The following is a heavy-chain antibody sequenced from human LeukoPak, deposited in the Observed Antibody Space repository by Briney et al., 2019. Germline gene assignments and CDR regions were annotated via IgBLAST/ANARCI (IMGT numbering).Heavy chain of an antibody. Sequence: PGGSLRLSCAASGFTFSSYTMNWVRQVPGKGLEWVSDISSSSSTIKYADSVKGRFTISRDNAKNSLYLQMNSLRAEDTAVYYCARDKLGSTDAFDIWGQGTMVTVSS. D-gene: IGHD7-27*01. CDR3: ARDKLGSTDAFDI. CDR2: ISSSSSTI. J-gene: IGHJ3*02. V-gene: IGHV3-48*04. CDR1: GFTFSSYT.